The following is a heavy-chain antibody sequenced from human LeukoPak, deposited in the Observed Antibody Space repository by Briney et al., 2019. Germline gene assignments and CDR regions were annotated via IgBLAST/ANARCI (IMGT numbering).Heavy chain of an antibody. CDR1: GFTFSSYS. CDR2: ISSSSSYI. CDR3: ARDPGRKDIVVVVAAAEVAFDI. J-gene: IGHJ3*02. V-gene: IGHV3-21*01. Sequence: GGSPRLSCAASGFTFSSYSMNWVRQAPGKGLEWVSSISSSSSYIYYADSVKGRFTISRDNAKNSLYLQMNSLRAEDTAVYYCARDPGRKDIVVVVAAAEVAFDIWGQGTMVTVSS. D-gene: IGHD2-15*01.